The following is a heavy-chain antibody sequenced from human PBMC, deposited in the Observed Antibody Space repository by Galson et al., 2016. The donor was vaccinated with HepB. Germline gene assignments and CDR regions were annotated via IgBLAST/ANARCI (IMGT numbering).Heavy chain of an antibody. CDR1: GFIFKDYA. V-gene: IGHV3-9*01. Sequence: LRLSCAASGFIFKDYAMHWVRRAPGKGLEWVSSISWNSGSIGYADSVKGRFTISRDNAKNSLYLQMNSVRAEDTAFYYCAQDKASMSVGATYFQHWGQGTLVTVSS. D-gene: IGHD1-26*01. CDR3: AQDKASMSVGATYFQH. J-gene: IGHJ1*01. CDR2: ISWNSGSI.